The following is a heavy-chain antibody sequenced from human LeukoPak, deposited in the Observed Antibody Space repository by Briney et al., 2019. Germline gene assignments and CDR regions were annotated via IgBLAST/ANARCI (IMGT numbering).Heavy chain of an antibody. CDR1: VYTLTGYY. D-gene: IGHD3-3*01. CDR3: ARVYDYAFWSGYRHDFDY. J-gene: IGHJ4*02. V-gene: IGHV1-2*02. Sequence: SVTVSLQASVYTLTGYYMDWLRPPPGQGLEWIGWINPNSGGTNYAQKFQDRVTMTRDTSISTGNMQMSRLRSDDTEVYYCARVYDYAFWSGYRHDFDYWGQGTLVTVSS. CDR2: INPNSGGT.